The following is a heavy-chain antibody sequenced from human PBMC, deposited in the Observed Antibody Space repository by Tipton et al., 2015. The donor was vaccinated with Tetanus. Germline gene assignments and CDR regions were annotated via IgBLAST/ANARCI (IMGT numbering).Heavy chain of an antibody. CDR3: ARDTYMSQLVRWFDP. Sequence: TLSLTCTVSGGSISSYYWSWIRQPPGKGLEWIGYIYYSGSTNYNPSLKSRVTISVDTSKNQSSLKLSSVTAADTAVYYCARDTYMSQLVRWFDPWGQGTLVTVSS. D-gene: IGHD6-6*01. CDR2: IYYSGST. CDR1: GGSISSYY. J-gene: IGHJ5*02. V-gene: IGHV4-59*01.